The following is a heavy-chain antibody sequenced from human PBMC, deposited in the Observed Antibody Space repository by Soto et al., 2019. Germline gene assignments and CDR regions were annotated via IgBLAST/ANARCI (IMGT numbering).Heavy chain of an antibody. CDR2: ISYDGSNK. CDR3: AKDRYYDSSGEGDY. CDR1: GFTFSSYG. D-gene: IGHD3-22*01. V-gene: IGHV3-30*18. Sequence: QVQLVESGGGVVQPGRSLRLSCAASGFTFSSYGMHWVRQAPGKGLEWVAVISYDGSNKYYADSVKGRFTISRDNSKNTLYLQMNSLRAEDTAVYSCAKDRYYDSSGEGDYWGQGTLVTVSS. J-gene: IGHJ4*02.